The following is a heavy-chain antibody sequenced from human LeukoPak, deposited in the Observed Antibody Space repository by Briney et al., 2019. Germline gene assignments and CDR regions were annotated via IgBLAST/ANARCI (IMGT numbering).Heavy chain of an antibody. Sequence: SETLSLTCTVSGGSISSYYWSWIRQPPGKGLEWIGYIYYSGSTNYNPSLKSRVTISVDTSKNQFSLKLSSVTAADTAVYYCARVSAEWLKYYYYYYMDVWGKGNPGHRLL. V-gene: IGHV4-59*01. D-gene: IGHD6-19*01. J-gene: IGHJ6*03. CDR1: GGSISSYY. CDR3: ARVSAEWLKYYYYYYMDV. CDR2: IYYSGST.